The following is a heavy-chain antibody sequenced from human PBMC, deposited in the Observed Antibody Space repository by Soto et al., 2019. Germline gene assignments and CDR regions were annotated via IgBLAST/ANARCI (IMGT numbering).Heavy chain of an antibody. CDR2: ISGGGDST. V-gene: IGHV3-23*01. CDR3: SKWDGYGDQ. CDR1: GFTFSTNS. J-gene: IGHJ5*02. Sequence: EVQLLESGGGLVQPGGSLRLSCAASGFTFSTNSMTWVRQAPGKGLEWVCGISGGGDSTHYADSVKGRFTISRDNSKNMAYLQMNSLTADDTAGYFCSKWDGYGDQWGQGTVVTVSS. D-gene: IGHD5-12*01.